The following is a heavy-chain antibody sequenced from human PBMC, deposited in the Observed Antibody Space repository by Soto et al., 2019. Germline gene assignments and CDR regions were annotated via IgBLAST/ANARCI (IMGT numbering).Heavy chain of an antibody. CDR2: ISSDGITQ. D-gene: IGHD3-22*01. V-gene: IGHV3-30*14. J-gene: IGHJ6*02. CDR3: ARKRSSGNIPGYRYSAMDV. CDR1: GFSFSIYT. Sequence: PGGSLRLSCAASGFSFSIYTMYWVRQVPGKGLEWVAVISSDGITQYYADSVKGRFTMSRDNSKNTLFLQVNSLRGEDTAVYYCARKRSSGNIPGYRYSAMDVWGQGTTVTVSS.